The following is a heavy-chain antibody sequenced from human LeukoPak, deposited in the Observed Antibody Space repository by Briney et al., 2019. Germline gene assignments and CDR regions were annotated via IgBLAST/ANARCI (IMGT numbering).Heavy chain of an antibody. J-gene: IGHJ4*02. CDR2: ISGSGGST. V-gene: IGHV3-23*01. D-gene: IGHD2-15*01. CDR1: GFTFSSYA. Sequence: GGSLRLSCAASGFTFSSYAMSWVRQAPGKGLEWVSAISGSGGSTYYADSVKGRFTISRDNSKNTLYLQMNSPRAEDTAVYYCAKDPCSGGSCYYFDYWGQGTLVTVSS. CDR3: AKDPCSGGSCYYFDY.